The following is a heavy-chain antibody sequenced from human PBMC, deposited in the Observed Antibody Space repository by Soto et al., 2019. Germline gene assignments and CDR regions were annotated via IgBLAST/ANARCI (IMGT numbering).Heavy chain of an antibody. J-gene: IGHJ3*02. D-gene: IGHD4-17*01. CDR3: ARMATVATPAFDI. Sequence: SETLSLTCTVSGGSISSGDYYWSWIRQPPGKGLEWIGYIYYSGSTYYNPSLKSRVTISVDTSKNQFSLKLSYVTAADTAVYYCARMATVATPAFDIWGQGTMVTVSS. CDR2: IYYSGST. CDR1: GGSISSGDYY. V-gene: IGHV4-30-4*01.